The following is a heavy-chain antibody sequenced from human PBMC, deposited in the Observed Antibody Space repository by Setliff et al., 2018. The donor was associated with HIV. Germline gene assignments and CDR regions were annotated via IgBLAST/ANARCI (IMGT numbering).Heavy chain of an antibody. CDR2: INPNNGDT. CDR1: GYTFTDYF. J-gene: IGHJ6*02. V-gene: IGHV1-2*02. Sequence: ASVKVSCKASGYTFTDYFLHWVRQAPGQGLEWMGWINPNNGDTIYAQKFQGRVTVTRDTSINTAYMVLSSLKSDDTAMYFCARVLRGKAIITTGGMDVWGQGTTVTVSS. D-gene: IGHD3-10*01. CDR3: ARVLRGKAIITTGGMDV.